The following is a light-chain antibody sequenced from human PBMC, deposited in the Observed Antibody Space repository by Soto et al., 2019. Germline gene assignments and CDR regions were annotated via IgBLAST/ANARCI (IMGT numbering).Light chain of an antibody. V-gene: IGKV3D-20*01. CDR1: QSVSFNY. J-gene: IGKJ2*01. CDR2: DAS. Sequence: EIVLTQSPGTLSLSPGERATLSCGASQSVSFNYLAWYQQKVGLAPRLLIYDASRRATGTPDRFSGSGSGTDFTLTISRLGPEDFAVYVCQQYGSSPYTFGQGTNLEIK. CDR3: QQYGSSPYT.